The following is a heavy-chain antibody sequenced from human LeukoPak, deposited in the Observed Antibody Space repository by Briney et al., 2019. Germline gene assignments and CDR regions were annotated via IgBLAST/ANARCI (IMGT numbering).Heavy chain of an antibody. CDR2: ISSSSTI. Sequence: GGSLRLSCAASGFTFSSYSMNWVRQAPGKGLEWVSYISSSSTIYYADSVKGRFTISRDNAKNSLYLQMNSLRAEDTAVYYCARDLMVRGVVDYWGQGTLVTVSS. J-gene: IGHJ4*02. V-gene: IGHV3-48*01. D-gene: IGHD3-10*01. CDR3: ARDLMVRGVVDY. CDR1: GFTFSSYS.